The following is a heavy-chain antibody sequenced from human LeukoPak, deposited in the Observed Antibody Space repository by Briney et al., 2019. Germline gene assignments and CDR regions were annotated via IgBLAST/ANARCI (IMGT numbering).Heavy chain of an antibody. V-gene: IGHV3-33*01. CDR1: GFTFSSYG. J-gene: IGHJ4*02. CDR3: ARDFALVTTSYYFDY. CDR2: IWYDGSNK. Sequence: GRSLRLSCAASGFTFSSYGMHWVRQAPGKGLEWVAVIWYDGSNKYYADSVKGRFTISRDNSKNTLYLQMNSLRAEDTAVYYCARDFALVTTSYYFDYWGQGTLVTVSS. D-gene: IGHD4-4*01.